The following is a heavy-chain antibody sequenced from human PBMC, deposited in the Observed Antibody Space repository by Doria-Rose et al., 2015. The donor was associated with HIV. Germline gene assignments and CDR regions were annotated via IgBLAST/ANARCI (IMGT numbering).Heavy chain of an antibody. J-gene: IGHJ4*02. CDR3: ARIKSSRWYHKYSFDF. D-gene: IGHD6-13*01. CDR1: GVSLSSPGMG. CDR2: IFSDDER. V-gene: IGHV2-26*01. Sequence: QVTLKESGPVLVKPTETLTLTCTVSGVSLSSPGMGVSWIRKPPGKALEWLANIFSDDERSYNASLKCRLTISRATSHRQVVLTMTDMDPADAATYYCARIKSSRWYHKYSFDFWGQLTL.